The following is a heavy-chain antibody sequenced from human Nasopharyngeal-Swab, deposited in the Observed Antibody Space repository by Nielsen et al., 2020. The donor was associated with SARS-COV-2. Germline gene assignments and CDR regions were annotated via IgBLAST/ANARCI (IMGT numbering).Heavy chain of an antibody. CDR3: ARGRCSSTSCRGCSGGSCYYGMDV. J-gene: IGHJ6*02. D-gene: IGHD2-2*01. Sequence: SETLSLTCAVYGGSFSGYYWSWIRQPPGKGLEWIGEINHSGSTNYNPSPKSRVTISVDTSKNQFSLKLSSVTAADTAVYYCARGRCSSTSCRGCSGGSCYYGMDVWGQGTTVTVSS. V-gene: IGHV4-34*01. CDR1: GGSFSGYY. CDR2: INHSGST.